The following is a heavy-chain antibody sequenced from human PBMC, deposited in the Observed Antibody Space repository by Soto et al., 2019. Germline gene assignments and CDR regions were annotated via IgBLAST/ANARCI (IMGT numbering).Heavy chain of an antibody. CDR2: INAGNGNT. Sequence: AAVKVSCKACGCTFTRYAMHWVRQAPGQRLEWMGWINAGNGNTKYSQKFQGRVTITRDTSASTAYMELSSLRFEDTAVYFCATAIADDAFDIWGRGTMVTVSS. CDR3: ATAIADDAFDI. J-gene: IGHJ3*02. CDR1: GCTFTRYA. D-gene: IGHD2-2*01. V-gene: IGHV1-3*01.